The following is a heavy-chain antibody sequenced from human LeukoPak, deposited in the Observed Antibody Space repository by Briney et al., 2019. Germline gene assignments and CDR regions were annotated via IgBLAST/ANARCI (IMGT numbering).Heavy chain of an antibody. Sequence: GGSPRLSCAASGFTFSSYSMNWVRQAPGKGLEWVSSISSSSSYIYYADSVKGRFTISRDNAKNSLYLQMNSLRAEDTAVYYCAKLLYYYDSRQPYWGQGTLVTVSS. CDR2: ISSSSSYI. V-gene: IGHV3-21*04. CDR1: GFTFSSYS. J-gene: IGHJ4*02. CDR3: AKLLYYYDSRQPY. D-gene: IGHD3-22*01.